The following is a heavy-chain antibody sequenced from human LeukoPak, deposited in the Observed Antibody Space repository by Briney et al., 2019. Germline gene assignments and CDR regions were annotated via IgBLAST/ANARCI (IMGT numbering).Heavy chain of an antibody. D-gene: IGHD3-10*01. J-gene: IGHJ6*02. CDR1: GFTFSTYA. CDR2: ITGDAYTT. V-gene: IGHV3-23*01. Sequence: PGGSLRLSCAASGFTFSTYAMSWVRQAPGKGLGWVSAITGDAYTTYYADSVKGRFTISRDNSKNTLYLQMNTLRAEDTAVYYCAKRSGAGRCMDVWGQGTTVTVS. CDR3: AKRSGAGRCMDV.